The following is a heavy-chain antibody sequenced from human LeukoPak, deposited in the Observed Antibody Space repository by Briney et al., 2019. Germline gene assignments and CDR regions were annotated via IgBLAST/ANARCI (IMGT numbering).Heavy chain of an antibody. D-gene: IGHD1-7*01. J-gene: IGHJ4*02. V-gene: IGHV3-7*01. CDR1: GFTFSSYG. Sequence: PGGSLRLFFAASGFTFSSYGMSWVRQAPGKGLEFVANIKQDESEKYYVDSVKSRFTISTDNAKNSLYLQMNSLRAYDTAVHYCARETPYSQTTPPIFDYWGQGTLVTVYS. CDR3: ARETPYSQTTPPIFDY. CDR2: IKQDESEK.